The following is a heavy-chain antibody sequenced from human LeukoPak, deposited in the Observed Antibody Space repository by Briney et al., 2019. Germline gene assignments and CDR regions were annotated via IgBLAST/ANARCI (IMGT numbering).Heavy chain of an antibody. Sequence: SETLSLTCAVYGGSFSGYYWSWIRQPPGKGLEWIGEINHSGSTNYNPSLKSRVTISVDTSKNQVSLNLSAVTAADTAVYYCARGGRGYSYVHIYFDYWGQGTLVTVSS. CDR2: INHSGST. J-gene: IGHJ4*02. CDR1: GGSFSGYY. D-gene: IGHD5-18*01. CDR3: ARGGRGYSYVHIYFDY. V-gene: IGHV4-34*01.